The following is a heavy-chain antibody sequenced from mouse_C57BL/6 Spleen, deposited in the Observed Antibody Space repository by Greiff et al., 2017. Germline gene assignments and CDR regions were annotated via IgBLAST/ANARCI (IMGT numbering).Heavy chain of an antibody. D-gene: IGHD1-1*01. CDR3: ARHYGSSPWFAY. CDR2: IDPSDSYT. CDR1: GYTFTSYW. Sequence: QVQLQQPGAELVKPGASVKLSCKASGYTFTSYWMQWVKQRPGQGLEWIGEIDPSDSYTNYNQKFKGKATLTVDTSSSTAYMQLSSLTSEDSAVYYCARHYGSSPWFAYWGQGTLVTVSA. V-gene: IGHV1-50*01. J-gene: IGHJ3*01.